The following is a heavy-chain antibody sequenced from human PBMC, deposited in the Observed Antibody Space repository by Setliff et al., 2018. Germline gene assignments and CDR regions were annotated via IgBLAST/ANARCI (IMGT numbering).Heavy chain of an antibody. CDR2: ISAYNGNT. CDR3: ARDKATYYDSSGYYFTSSMDV. CDR1: GSTLTELT. Sequence: ASVKVSCKVSGSTLTELTMYWVRQAPGKGLEWMGWISAYNGNTNYAQKLQGRVTMTTDTSTSTAYMELRSLRSDDTAVYYCARDKATYYDSSGYYFTSSMDVWGQGTTVTVSS. J-gene: IGHJ6*02. D-gene: IGHD3-22*01. V-gene: IGHV1-18*01.